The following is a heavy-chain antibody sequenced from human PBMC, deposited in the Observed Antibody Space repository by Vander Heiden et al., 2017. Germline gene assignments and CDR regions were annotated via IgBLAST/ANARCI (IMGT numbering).Heavy chain of an antibody. CDR3: AKQGSVPGTLDWFDP. CDR2: MSGRWTTT. CDR1: GFTFSGYA. D-gene: IGHD6-19*01. V-gene: IGHV3-23*01. J-gene: IGHJ5*02. Sequence: EVQLLESGGGLVQPGGSLRLSCAASGFTFSGYAVCWVRRDPGKGLGWVSGMSGRWTTTYYADSVKGRFTISRDNSKNALYLQKNSLRAEDTAVYYCAKQGSVPGTLDWFDPWGQGTLVTVSS.